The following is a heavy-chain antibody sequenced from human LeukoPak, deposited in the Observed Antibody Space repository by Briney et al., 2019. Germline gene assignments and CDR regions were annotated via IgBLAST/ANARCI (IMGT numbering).Heavy chain of an antibody. Sequence: GGSLRLSCAASGFTVSSNYMNWVRQAPGKGLEWVSVIYTGGSTYYADSVRGRFSISRDTSKNTLSLQMNSLRVEDTAVYYCARGSHYLLDVWGQGTTVTVSS. D-gene: IGHD3-16*01. CDR1: GFTVSSNY. CDR2: IYTGGST. J-gene: IGHJ6*02. V-gene: IGHV3-66*01. CDR3: ARGSHYLLDV.